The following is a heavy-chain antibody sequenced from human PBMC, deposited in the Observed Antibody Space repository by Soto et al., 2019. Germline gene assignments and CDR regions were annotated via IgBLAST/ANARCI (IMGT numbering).Heavy chain of an antibody. Sequence: GGSLRLSCAASGFVFSNYGMTWVRQAPGKGLEWVSTVSENGDYTSYADSVKGRFTISRDNSKNTLYVQMNSLRAEDTAVYYCARRTAVRNFDYWGQGTLVTVSS. D-gene: IGHD6-19*01. CDR2: VSENGDYT. V-gene: IGHV3-23*01. CDR1: GFVFSNYG. CDR3: ARRTAVRNFDY. J-gene: IGHJ4*02.